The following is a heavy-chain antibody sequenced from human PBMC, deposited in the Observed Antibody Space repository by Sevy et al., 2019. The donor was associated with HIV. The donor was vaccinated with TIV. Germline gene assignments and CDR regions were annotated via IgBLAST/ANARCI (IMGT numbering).Heavy chain of an antibody. D-gene: IGHD6-19*01. V-gene: IGHV3-73*01. J-gene: IGHJ4*02. Sequence: GGSLRLSCAASGFNFSGSTMYWVRQASGKGLEWVGRIRRKVNIYATAYAASVKGRYTISRDDSKKTAYLQMNGLKTEETTMYYCSSQRSIAVAGDYLDYWDQGTLVTVSS. CDR3: SSQRSIAVAGDYLDY. CDR1: GFNFSGST. CDR2: IRRKVNIYAT.